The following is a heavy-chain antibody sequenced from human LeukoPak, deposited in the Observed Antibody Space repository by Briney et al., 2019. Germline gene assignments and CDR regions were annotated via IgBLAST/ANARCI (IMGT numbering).Heavy chain of an antibody. J-gene: IGHJ6*03. CDR2: INPNSGGT. Sequence: ASVTVSFKSSGYTFTFYYMHWVRQAPGQGLEWMGWINPNSGGTNYAQKFQGRVTMTRDTSISTAYMELSRLRSDDTAVYYCAKEGYCSSTSCYEYYYYYYYMDVWGKGTTVTVSS. CDR1: GYTFTFYY. CDR3: AKEGYCSSTSCYEYYYYYYYMDV. D-gene: IGHD2-2*01. V-gene: IGHV1-2*02.